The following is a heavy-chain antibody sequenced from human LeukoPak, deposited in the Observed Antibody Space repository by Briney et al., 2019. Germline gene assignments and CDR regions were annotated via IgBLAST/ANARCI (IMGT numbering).Heavy chain of an antibody. CDR2: ITGTGGSA. V-gene: IGHV3-23*01. CDR1: GFTFNTYA. J-gene: IGHJ4*02. CDR3: VGSYYYLYYFDV. Sequence: GGSLTLSCTASGFTFNTYAMTCVRQAPGKGLAWVSTITGTGGSADYADSVKARFTITRDNCETTLYLQINSRRAEVTAVYYCVGSYYYLYYFDVCGQGTLVTVSP. D-gene: IGHD3-10*01.